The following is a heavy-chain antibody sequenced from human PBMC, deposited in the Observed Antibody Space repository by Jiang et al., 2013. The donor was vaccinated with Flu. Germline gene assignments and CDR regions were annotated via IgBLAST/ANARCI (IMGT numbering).Heavy chain of an antibody. CDR3: ARDITMVRGVRGGSGAFDI. D-gene: IGHD3-10*01. CDR2: IYHSGST. Sequence: KPSQTLSLTCAVSGGSISSGGYSWSWIRQPSGKGLEWIGYIYHSGSTYYNPSLKSRVTISVDRSKNQFSLKLSSVTAADTAVYYCARDITMVRGVRGGSGAFDIWGQGTMVTVSS. V-gene: IGHV4-30-2*01. CDR1: GGSISSGGYS. J-gene: IGHJ3*02.